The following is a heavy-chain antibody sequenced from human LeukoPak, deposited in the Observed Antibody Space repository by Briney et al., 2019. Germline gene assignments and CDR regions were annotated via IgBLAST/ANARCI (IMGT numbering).Heavy chain of an antibody. V-gene: IGHV4-59*01. CDR1: GGSISSYY. CDR3: ARDHGYSYDLVHYYYYMDV. D-gene: IGHD5-18*01. J-gene: IGHJ6*03. CDR2: IYYSGST. Sequence: KPSETLSLTCTVSGGSISSYYWSWIRQPPGKGLEWIGYIYYSGSTNYNPPLKSRATISVDTSKNQFSLKLSSVTAAGTAVYYCARDHGYSYDLVHYYYYMDVWGKGTTVTVSS.